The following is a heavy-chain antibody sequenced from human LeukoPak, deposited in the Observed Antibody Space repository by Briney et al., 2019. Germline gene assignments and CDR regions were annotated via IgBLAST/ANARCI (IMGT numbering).Heavy chain of an antibody. CDR1: GGSISSRSYY. CDR2: IYYSGST. V-gene: IGHV4-39*01. CDR3: ARTISTVTTPCGGKYYFDY. J-gene: IGHJ4*02. Sequence: KPSETLSLTCTVSGGSISSRSYYWGWIRQPPGKGLEWIGSIYYSGSTYYNPSLKSRLTISVDTSKNQFSLKLSSVTAADTAVYYCARTISTVTTPCGGKYYFDYWGQGTLVTVSS. D-gene: IGHD4-17*01.